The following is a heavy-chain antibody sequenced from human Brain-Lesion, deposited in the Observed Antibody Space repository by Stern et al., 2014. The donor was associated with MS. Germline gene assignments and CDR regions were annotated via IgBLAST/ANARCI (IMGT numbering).Heavy chain of an antibody. CDR1: GYTFTGFF. CDR3: ARGYPFFDN. V-gene: IGHV1-2*04. J-gene: IGHJ4*02. D-gene: IGHD2-15*01. Sequence: QVQLVESGAEVKKPGASVKVSCTASGYTFTGFFLHWVRQAPGQGLEGVGWINPNAGFTRSAKKFQGWVTLTRDRSINTVYMELNRLKSDDTAVFYCARGYPFFDNWGQGTLVTVSS. CDR2: INPNAGFT.